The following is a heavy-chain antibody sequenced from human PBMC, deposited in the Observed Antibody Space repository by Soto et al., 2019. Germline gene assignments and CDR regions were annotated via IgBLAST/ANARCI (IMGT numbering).Heavy chain of an antibody. V-gene: IGHV4-34*01. CDR2: INHSGST. D-gene: IGHD2-15*01. CDR3: ARGKPPFYCSGGSCYPRVRFYYYYYMDV. Sequence: LSLTCAVYGGSFSGYYWSWIRQPPGKGLEWIGEINHSGSTNYNPSLKSRVTISVDTSKNQFSLKLSSVTAADTAVYYCARGKPPFYCSGGSCYPRVRFYYYYYMDVWGKGTTVTVSS. CDR1: GGSFSGYY. J-gene: IGHJ6*03.